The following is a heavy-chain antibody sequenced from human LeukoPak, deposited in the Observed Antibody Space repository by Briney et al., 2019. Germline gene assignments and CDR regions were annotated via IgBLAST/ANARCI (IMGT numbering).Heavy chain of an antibody. Sequence: KSGGSLRLSCAASGFTFSGSAMHWVRQASVKGLEWVGRIRSKANSYATAYAASVKGRFTISRDDSKNTAYLQMNSLKTEDTAVYYCTARNGSGSYRIDYWGQGTLVTVSS. J-gene: IGHJ4*02. CDR2: IRSKANSYAT. CDR1: GFTFSGSA. V-gene: IGHV3-73*01. CDR3: TARNGSGSYRIDY. D-gene: IGHD3-10*01.